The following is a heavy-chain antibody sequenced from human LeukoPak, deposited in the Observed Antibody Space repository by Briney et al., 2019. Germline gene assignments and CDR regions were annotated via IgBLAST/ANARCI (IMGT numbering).Heavy chain of an antibody. V-gene: IGHV6-1*01. CDR1: GDSVSSNSAA. J-gene: IGHJ4*02. D-gene: IGHD4-17*01. Sequence: SQTLSLTSAISGDSVSSNSAAWNWIRQSPSRGLEGLATTYHRSKWSHEYAVSVKSRITIDSDTSKYQFSLQLNSVTPEDSAVYYCVRDGGTSVTTGFDYWGQGTLVTVSS. CDR2: TYHRSKWSH. CDR3: VRDGGTSVTTGFDY.